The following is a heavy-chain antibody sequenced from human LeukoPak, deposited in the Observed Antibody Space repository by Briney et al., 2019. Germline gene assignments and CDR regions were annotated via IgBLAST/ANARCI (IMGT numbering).Heavy chain of an antibody. CDR1: GGSFSGYY. V-gene: IGHV4-34*01. J-gene: IGHJ4*02. CDR3: AREMVGATVADESFDY. CDR2: INHSGST. Sequence: ASETLSLTCAVYGGSFSGYYWSWIRQPPGKGLEWIGEINHSGSTNYNPSLKSRVTISVDTSKNQFSLKLSSVTAADTAMYYCAREMVGATVADESFDYWGQGTLVTVSS. D-gene: IGHD4-23*01.